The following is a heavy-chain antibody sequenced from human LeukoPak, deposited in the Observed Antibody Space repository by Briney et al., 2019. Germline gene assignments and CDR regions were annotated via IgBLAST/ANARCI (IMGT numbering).Heavy chain of an antibody. J-gene: IGHJ2*01. CDR3: ARGALADSPGVFFDL. CDR1: GGSFSGYY. CDR2: INHSGST. D-gene: IGHD2-15*01. Sequence: SETLSLTCAVYGGSFSGYYWSWIRQPPGKGLEWIGEINHSGSTNYNPSLKSRVTISVDTSKNQFSLKLSSVTAADTAVYYCARGALADSPGVFFDLWGRGTLVTVSS. V-gene: IGHV4-34*01.